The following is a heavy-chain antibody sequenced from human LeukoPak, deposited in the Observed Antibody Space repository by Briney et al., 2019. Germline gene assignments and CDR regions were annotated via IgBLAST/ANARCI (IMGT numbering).Heavy chain of an antibody. CDR1: GGSFSGYY. Sequence: SETLSLTCAVYGGSFSGYYWGWIRQPPGKGLEWIGEISHSGTSNYSPSLKSRVTISVDTSKNQLSLKLTSLTAADTAVYYCARAGGTDYGDYVGYWGQGTLVTVSS. CDR3: ARAGGTDYGDYVGY. D-gene: IGHD4-17*01. CDR2: ISHSGTS. J-gene: IGHJ4*02. V-gene: IGHV4-34*01.